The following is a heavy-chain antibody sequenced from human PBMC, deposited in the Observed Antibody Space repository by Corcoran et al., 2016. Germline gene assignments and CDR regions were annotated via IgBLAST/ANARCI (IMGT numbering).Heavy chain of an antibody. CDR2: IKQDGSEK. J-gene: IGHJ3*02. CDR3: AREGDYYDSSGYYYEDAFDI. Sequence: EVQLVESGGGLVQPGGSLRLSCAASGFTFSSYWMSWVRQAPGKGLEWVANIKQDGSEKYYVDSVKGRFTISRDNAKNSLYLQMNSLRAEDTAGYYCAREGDYYDSSGYYYEDAFDIGGQGTMVTVSS. CDR1: GFTFSSYW. D-gene: IGHD3-22*01. V-gene: IGHV3-7*03.